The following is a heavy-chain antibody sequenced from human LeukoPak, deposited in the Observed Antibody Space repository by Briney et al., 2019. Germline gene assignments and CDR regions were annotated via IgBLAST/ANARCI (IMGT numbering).Heavy chain of an antibody. J-gene: IGHJ4*02. CDR2: SYHSGST. Sequence: WETLRLTCAVSGGSISSNNWWSWVRQPPGKGLEWFGVSYHSGSTNYDPSLKGRFTISVDKSKNQFSLKMSTVTAADTAVYYCARGRRVGDYDYWGEGTLVTASS. V-gene: IGHV4-4*02. CDR3: ARGRRVGDYDY. CDR1: GGSISSNNW. D-gene: IGHD4-17*01.